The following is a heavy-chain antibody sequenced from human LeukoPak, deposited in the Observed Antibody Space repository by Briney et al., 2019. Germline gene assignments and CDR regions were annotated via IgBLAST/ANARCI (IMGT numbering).Heavy chain of an antibody. V-gene: IGHV3-73*01. CDR2: IRSKANSYAT. D-gene: IGHD3-3*01. J-gene: IGHJ3*02. CDR3: TRRFASNDFWSGRDAFDI. CDR1: GFTFSGSA. Sequence: GGSLRLSCAASGFTFSGSAMHWVRQASGKGLEWVGRIRSKANSYATAYAASVKGRFTISRDDSKNTAHLQMNSLKTEDTAVYYCTRRFASNDFWSGRDAFDIWGQGTMVTVSS.